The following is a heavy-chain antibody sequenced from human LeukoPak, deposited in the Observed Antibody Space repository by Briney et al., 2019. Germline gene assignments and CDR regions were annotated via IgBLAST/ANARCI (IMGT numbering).Heavy chain of an antibody. J-gene: IGHJ6*02. CDR3: ARVRGATIEYEGDYYYYGMDV. D-gene: IGHD5-12*01. CDR2: ISYDGSNK. Sequence: PGGSLRLSCAASGFTFSSYAMHWVRQAPGKGLEWVAVISYDGSNKYYADSVKGRFTISRDNSKNTLYLQMNSLRAEDTAVYYCARVRGATIEYEGDYYYYGMDVWGQGTTVTVSS. V-gene: IGHV3-30-3*01. CDR1: GFTFSSYA.